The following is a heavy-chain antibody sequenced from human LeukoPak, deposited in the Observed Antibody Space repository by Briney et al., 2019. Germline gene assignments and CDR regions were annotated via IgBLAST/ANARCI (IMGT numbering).Heavy chain of an antibody. J-gene: IGHJ4*02. CDR2: INPNSGDT. V-gene: IGHV1-2*02. CDR3: SRAADVVLVPPSDD. Sequence: ASVKVSCRASGSTXIGYFMHGVRQAPGQGLEWMGCINPNSGDTNYAQKFKGRVTMTRDTSISAAYMELSSLRFDDTAVYYCSRAADVVLVPPSDDWGQGTLVTVSS. CDR1: GSTXIGYF. D-gene: IGHD2-8*02.